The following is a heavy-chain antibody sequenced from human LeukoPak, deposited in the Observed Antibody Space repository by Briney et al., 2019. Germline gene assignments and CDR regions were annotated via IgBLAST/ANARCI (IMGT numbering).Heavy chain of an antibody. Sequence: HPGESLRLSCAASGFTFSTYWMSWVRQTPEKGLEWVANIKQDESEKYYVDSVKGRFTISRDNARNSLYLQMNSLRAEDTAVYYCARPSLNSGSYFDYWGQGILVTVSS. CDR1: GFTFSTYW. CDR3: ARPSLNSGSYFDY. J-gene: IGHJ4*02. D-gene: IGHD1-26*01. V-gene: IGHV3-7*01. CDR2: IKQDESEK.